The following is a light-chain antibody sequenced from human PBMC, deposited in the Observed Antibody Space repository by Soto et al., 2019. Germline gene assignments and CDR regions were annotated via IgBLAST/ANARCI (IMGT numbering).Light chain of an antibody. CDR2: GAS. J-gene: IGKJ2*01. V-gene: IGKV3-20*01. CDR1: QSVGNSY. Sequence: IVLTQSPGTLSLSPGERATLSCRASQSVGNSYLAWYQQKPGQAPRLLIYGASTRATGIPDRISGRGSGTDFTLTISRLEPEDFAVYYCQQYGSSPNTFGQGTKVDIK. CDR3: QQYGSSPNT.